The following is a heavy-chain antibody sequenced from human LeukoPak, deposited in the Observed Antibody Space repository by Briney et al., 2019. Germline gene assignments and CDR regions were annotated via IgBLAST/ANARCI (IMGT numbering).Heavy chain of an antibody. CDR1: GYSFSNYW. Sequence: GESLKISCKGSGYSFSNYWIGWVRQMPGKGLEWMGLIYPGDSNTRYSPSFQGQVTISADKSINTAYLQWSSLEASDTAMYYCATLYGDNSRGYFDYWGQGTLVTVSS. J-gene: IGHJ4*02. CDR3: ATLYGDNSRGYFDY. CDR2: IYPGDSNT. D-gene: IGHD4-23*01. V-gene: IGHV5-51*01.